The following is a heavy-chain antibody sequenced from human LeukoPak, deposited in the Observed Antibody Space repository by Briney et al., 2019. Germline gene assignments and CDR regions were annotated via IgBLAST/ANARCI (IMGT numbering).Heavy chain of an antibody. J-gene: IGHJ4*02. CDR1: GLTFTDYY. Sequence: ASMKVSCKSSGLTFTDYYIHWVRQAPGQGLEWVGYIGPHSSATSSPQEFQGRVTMTRDTSMSTAYMELTRLTSDDTAVYYCAREGNGLLSKDFDYWGQGTLVTVSS. CDR2: IGPHSSAT. V-gene: IGHV1-2*02. CDR3: AREGNGLLSKDFDY. D-gene: IGHD2/OR15-2a*01.